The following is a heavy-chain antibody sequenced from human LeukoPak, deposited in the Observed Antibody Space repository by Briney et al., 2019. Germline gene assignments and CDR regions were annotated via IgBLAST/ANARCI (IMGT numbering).Heavy chain of an antibody. CDR2: IYSGGST. CDR1: GVTVSDNY. CDR3: ARFILSITIFD. J-gene: IGHJ4*02. D-gene: IGHD3-3*01. Sequence: GGSLRLSCAASGVTVSDNYMSWVRQAPGKGLEWVSLIYSGGSTYYADSVKGRFTISRDNSKNTLYLQMNSLRAEDTAVYYCARFILSITIFDWGQGTLVTVSS. V-gene: IGHV3-53*01.